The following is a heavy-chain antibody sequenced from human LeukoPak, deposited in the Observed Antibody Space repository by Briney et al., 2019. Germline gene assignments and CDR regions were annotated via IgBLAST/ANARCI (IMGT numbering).Heavy chain of an antibody. CDR3: AKGVVVMPATRADY. J-gene: IGHJ4*02. CDR2: ISGSGGSM. CDR1: GFTFGNYA. D-gene: IGHD2-15*01. V-gene: IGHV3-23*01. Sequence: PGGSLRLSCAASGFTFGNYAMTWVRQAPGKGLEWVSGISGSGGSMYYADSVKGRFTISRDNSKNTLYLQMNSLRAEDTAVYYCAKGVVVMPATRADYWGQGTLVTVSS.